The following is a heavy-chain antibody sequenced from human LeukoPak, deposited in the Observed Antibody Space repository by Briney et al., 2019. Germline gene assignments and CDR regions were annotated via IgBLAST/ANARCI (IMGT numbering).Heavy chain of an antibody. V-gene: IGHV1-18*01. Sequence: ASVKVSCKASGYTFTSYGISWVRQAPGQGREWMGWISAYKGNTNYAQKLQGRVTMTTDTSTSTAYMELRSLRSDETAVYYCARWVPYCSGGSCYSVEPYYYYGMDVWGQGTTVTVSS. D-gene: IGHD2-15*01. CDR2: ISAYKGNT. CDR1: GYTFTSYG. J-gene: IGHJ6*02. CDR3: ARWVPYCSGGSCYSVEPYYYYGMDV.